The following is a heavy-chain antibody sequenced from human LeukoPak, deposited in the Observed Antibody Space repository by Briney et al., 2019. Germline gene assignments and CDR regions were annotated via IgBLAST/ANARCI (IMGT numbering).Heavy chain of an antibody. D-gene: IGHD6-13*01. J-gene: IGHJ5*02. Sequence: SETLSLTCTVSGGSISSYYWSWIRQPAGKGLEWIGRIYTSGSTNYNPSLKSRVTMSVDTSKNQFSLKLSSVTAADTAVYYCARLGLAAAGSVMLFDPWGQGTLVTGSS. CDR3: ARLGLAAAGSVMLFDP. V-gene: IGHV4-4*07. CDR1: GGSISSYY. CDR2: IYTSGST.